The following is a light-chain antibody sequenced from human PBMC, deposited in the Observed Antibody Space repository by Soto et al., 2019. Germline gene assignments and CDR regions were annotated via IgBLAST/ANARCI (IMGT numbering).Light chain of an antibody. CDR1: QSISAW. J-gene: IGKJ5*01. Sequence: DIQMTQSPSPLSASVGDRVSINCRASQSISAWLAWYQQKPGKAPRLLIYKASTLEIGVPSRFSGSGSGTEFTLTISSLQPEDIATYYCQQYDSLPIPFGQGTRLEI. CDR2: KAS. CDR3: QQYDSLPIP. V-gene: IGKV1-5*03.